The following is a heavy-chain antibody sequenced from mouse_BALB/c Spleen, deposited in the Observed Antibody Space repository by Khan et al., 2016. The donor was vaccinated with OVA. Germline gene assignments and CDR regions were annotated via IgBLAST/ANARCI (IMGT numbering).Heavy chain of an antibody. CDR3: ACELRRFAY. J-gene: IGHJ3*01. Sequence: EVQLQESGPSLVKPSQTLSLTCSVTGDSITRGYWNWIRKFPGNKLDYMGYISYSGNTYCNPSLKSRISITRDTSKNQYYLQLNSVTTEDTATYXCACELRRFAYWGQGTLVTVSA. CDR1: GDSITRGY. CDR2: ISYSGNT. V-gene: IGHV3-8*02. D-gene: IGHD1-1*01.